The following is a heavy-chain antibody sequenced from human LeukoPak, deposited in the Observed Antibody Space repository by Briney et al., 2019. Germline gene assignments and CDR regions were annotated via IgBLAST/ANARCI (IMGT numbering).Heavy chain of an antibody. CDR1: GFTFSSYA. V-gene: IGHV3-30-3*01. CDR3: ARDSMDFWSGYYYYYYYGMDV. Sequence: GGSLRLSCAASGFTFSSYAMHWVRQAPGKGLEWVAVISYGGSNKYYADSVKGRFTISRDNSKNTLYLQMNSLRAEDTAVYYCARDSMDFWSGYYYYYYYGMDVWGQGTTVTVSS. D-gene: IGHD3-3*01. J-gene: IGHJ6*02. CDR2: ISYGGSNK.